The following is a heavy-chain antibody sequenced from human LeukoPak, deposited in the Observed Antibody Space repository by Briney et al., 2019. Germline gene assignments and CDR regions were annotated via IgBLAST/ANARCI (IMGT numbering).Heavy chain of an antibody. CDR3: VAEVTEPFDY. J-gene: IGHJ4*02. CDR1: GFTFSSYW. V-gene: IGHV3-7*01. Sequence: PGGSLRLSCAASGFTFSSYWMSWVRQAPGKGLEWVANIKRDGSEKYYVDSVKGRFTISRDNAKNSLYLQMNSLRVEDTAVYYCVAEVTEPFDYWGQGTLVTVSS. D-gene: IGHD4-23*01. CDR2: IKRDGSEK.